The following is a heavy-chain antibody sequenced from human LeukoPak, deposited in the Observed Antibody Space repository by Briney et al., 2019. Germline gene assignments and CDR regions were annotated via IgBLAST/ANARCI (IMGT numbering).Heavy chain of an antibody. J-gene: IGHJ5*02. CDR3: ARDEGSSWYPVYPQNWFDP. Sequence: PSETLSLTCTVSGGSISSSSYYWGWIRQPPGKGLEWIGSIYHSGSTYYNPSLKSRVTISVDTSKNQFSLKVSFVTAADTAVYYCARDEGSSWYPVYPQNWFDPWGQGTLVTVSS. CDR1: GGSISSSSYY. CDR2: IYHSGST. V-gene: IGHV4-39*07. D-gene: IGHD6-13*01.